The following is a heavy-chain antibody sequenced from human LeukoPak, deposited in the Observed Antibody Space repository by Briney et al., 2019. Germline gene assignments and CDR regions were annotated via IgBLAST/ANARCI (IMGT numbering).Heavy chain of an antibody. Sequence: GGSLRLSCAASGFSFSRVWMSWVRQAPGKGPEWVASIKLDGSEKYYVDSVKGRFTISRDNAKNSLYLQMNTLRAEDTAVYYCAKEGYWGQGTLATVSS. V-gene: IGHV3-7*01. CDR3: AKEGY. CDR2: IKLDGSEK. J-gene: IGHJ4*02. CDR1: GFSFSRVW.